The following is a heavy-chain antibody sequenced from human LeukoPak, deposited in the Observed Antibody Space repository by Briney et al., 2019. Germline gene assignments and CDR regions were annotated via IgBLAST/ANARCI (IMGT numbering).Heavy chain of an antibody. Sequence: SETLSLTCTVSGGSISSYYWSWIRQPPGKGLEWMGYIYYSGSTNYNPSLKSRVTISVDTSKNQFSLKLSSVTAADTAVYYCARGGGGWLQSTEDYWGQGTLVTVSS. CDR2: IYYSGST. J-gene: IGHJ4*02. CDR1: GGSISSYY. V-gene: IGHV4-59*12. CDR3: ARGGGGWLQSTEDY. D-gene: IGHD5-24*01.